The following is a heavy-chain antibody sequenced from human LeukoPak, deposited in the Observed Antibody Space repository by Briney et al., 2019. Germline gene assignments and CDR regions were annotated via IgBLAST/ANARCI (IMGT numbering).Heavy chain of an antibody. CDR3: ARLPSYSSSSPFFDY. D-gene: IGHD6-6*01. CDR2: IYHSGST. CDR1: GYSISSGYY. Sequence: PSETLSLTCAVSGYSISSGYYWGWIRRPPGKGLEWIGSIYHSGSTYYNPSLKSRVTISVDTSKNQFSLKLSSVTAADTAVYYCARLPSYSSSSPFFDYWGQGTLVTVSS. J-gene: IGHJ4*02. V-gene: IGHV4-38-2*01.